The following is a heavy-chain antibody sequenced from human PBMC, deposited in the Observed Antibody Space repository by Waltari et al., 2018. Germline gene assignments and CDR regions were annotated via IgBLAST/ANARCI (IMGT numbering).Heavy chain of an antibody. CDR1: GGSFSGYY. CDR3: AREGSSWQYNWFDP. V-gene: IGHV4-34*01. CDR2: INHSGST. J-gene: IGHJ5*02. D-gene: IGHD6-13*01. Sequence: QVQLQQWGAGLLKPSETLSLTCAVYGGSFSGYYWSWIRQPPGKGLEWIGEINHSGSTNYHPSLKSRVTISVDTSKNQFSLKLSSVTAADTAVYYCAREGSSWQYNWFDPWGQGTLVTVSS.